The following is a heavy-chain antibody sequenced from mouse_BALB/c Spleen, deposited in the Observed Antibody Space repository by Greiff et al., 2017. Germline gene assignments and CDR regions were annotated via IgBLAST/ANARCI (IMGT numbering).Heavy chain of an antibody. Sequence: QVQLKQSGAELMKPGASVKISCKATGYTFSSYWIEWVKQRPGHGLEWIGEILPGSGSTNYNEKFKGKATFTADTSSNTAYMQLSSLTSEDSAVYYCARWGGLRWFAYWGQGTLVTVSA. V-gene: IGHV1-9*01. CDR3: ARWGGLRWFAY. J-gene: IGHJ3*01. CDR1: GYTFSSYW. CDR2: ILPGSGST. D-gene: IGHD3-1*01.